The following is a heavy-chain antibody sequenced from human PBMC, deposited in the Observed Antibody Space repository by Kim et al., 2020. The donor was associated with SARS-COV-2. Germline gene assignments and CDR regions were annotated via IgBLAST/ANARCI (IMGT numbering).Heavy chain of an antibody. J-gene: IGHJ5*02. D-gene: IGHD3-22*01. Sequence: SVKVSCKASGGTFSSYAISWVRQAPGQGLEWMGGIIPIFATANYAQKFQGRVTITADKSTSTAYMDLSSLRSEDTAVYYCARVPFHYYDSSGYLVGWFDPWGQGTLVTVSS. V-gene: IGHV1-69*06. CDR3: ARVPFHYYDSSGYLVGWFDP. CDR2: IIPIFATA. CDR1: GGTFSSYA.